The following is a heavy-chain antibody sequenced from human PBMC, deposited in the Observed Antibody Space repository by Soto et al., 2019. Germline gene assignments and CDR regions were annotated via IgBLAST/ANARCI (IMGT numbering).Heavy chain of an antibody. CDR2: VRSKADGGTT. Sequence: GGSLRLSCAASGFTFANAWMSWVRQAPGKGLEWVGRVRSKADGGTTDYAAPVKGRFTISRDDSENTLYLQMNSLKIDDTAVYYCRRDWDYPVLWGQGTLVTVST. CDR3: RRDWDYPVL. CDR1: GFTFANAW. J-gene: IGHJ4*02. D-gene: IGHD1-7*01. V-gene: IGHV3-15*01.